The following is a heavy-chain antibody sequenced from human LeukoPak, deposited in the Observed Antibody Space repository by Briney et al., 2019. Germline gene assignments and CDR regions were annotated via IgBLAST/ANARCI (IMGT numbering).Heavy chain of an antibody. CDR2: IYYSGYT. Sequence: SETLSLTCTVSGGSISSYYWSWIRQPPGKGLEWIGYIYYSGYTNYNPSLKSRVTISVDTSKNQFSLKLSSVTAADTAVYYCARTTMVRGTYYMDVWGKGTTVTISS. CDR1: GGSISSYY. V-gene: IGHV4-59*01. J-gene: IGHJ6*03. CDR3: ARTTMVRGTYYMDV. D-gene: IGHD3-10*01.